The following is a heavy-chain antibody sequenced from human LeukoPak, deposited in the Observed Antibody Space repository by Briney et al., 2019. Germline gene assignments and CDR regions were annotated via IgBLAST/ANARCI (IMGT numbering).Heavy chain of an antibody. CDR1: GGSIRRSY. D-gene: IGHD2-8*01. Sequence: SETLSLTCSVSGGSIRRSYWNWIRKSPGKGLEWLGYIYYSGVTNYNPSLKGRVTLSIDMSKNQFSLRLTSVTAADPAVYYCARDSMYATNYFDPWGQGTLVTASS. CDR2: IYYSGVT. J-gene: IGHJ5*02. CDR3: ARDSMYATNYFDP. V-gene: IGHV4-59*01.